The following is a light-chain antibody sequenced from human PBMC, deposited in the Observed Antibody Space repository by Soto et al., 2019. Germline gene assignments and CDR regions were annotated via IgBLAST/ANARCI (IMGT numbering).Light chain of an antibody. CDR1: QNVSTY. CDR3: QQRTKWLT. CDR2: DAS. Sequence: EIVLTQSPATLSLSPGERATLSCRASQNVSTYLAWYQQKPGQAPRLLIYDASNMATGIPARVSGSGSGTDFTLTIRSLEPEDFAVYYCQQRTKWLTFGPGTKVDIK. V-gene: IGKV3-11*01. J-gene: IGKJ3*01.